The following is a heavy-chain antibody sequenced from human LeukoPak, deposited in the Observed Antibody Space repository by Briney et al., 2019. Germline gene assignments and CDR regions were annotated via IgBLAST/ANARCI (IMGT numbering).Heavy chain of an antibody. V-gene: IGHV1-69*01. J-gene: IGHJ6*02. CDR1: GGTFSSYD. CDR2: IIPIFGTA. Sequence: GSSVEVSCKASGGTFSSYDISWVRQAPGQGLEWMGGIIPIFGTANYAQKFQGRVTITADESTSTAYMELSSLRSEDTAVYYCANRRRASRGYGMDVWGQGITVTVSS. D-gene: IGHD1-1*01. CDR3: ANRRRASRGYGMDV.